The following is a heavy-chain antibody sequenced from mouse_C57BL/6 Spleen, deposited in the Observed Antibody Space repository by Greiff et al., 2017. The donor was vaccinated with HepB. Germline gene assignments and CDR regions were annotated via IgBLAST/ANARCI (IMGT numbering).Heavy chain of an antibody. D-gene: IGHD2-5*01. CDR2: ISSGGDYI. CDR1: GFTFSSYA. CDR3: TRDPGYSNLYAMDY. J-gene: IGHJ4*01. Sequence: EVHLVESGEGLVKPGGSLKLSCAASGFTFSSYAMSWVRQTPEKRLEWVAYISSGGDYIYYADTVKGRFTISRDNARNTLYLQMSSLKSEDTAMYYCTRDPGYSNLYAMDYWGQGTSVTVSS. V-gene: IGHV5-9-1*02.